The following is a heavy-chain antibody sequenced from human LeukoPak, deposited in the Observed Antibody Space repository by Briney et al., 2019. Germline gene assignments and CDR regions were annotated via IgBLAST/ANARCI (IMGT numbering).Heavy chain of an antibody. CDR3: ARGPDWFDP. CDR2: ISSSGSTI. Sequence: GGSLRLSCAASGFTFSSYEMNWVRQAPGKGLEWVSYISSSGSTIYYADSVKGRFTISRDNAKNSLYLQMNSLRAKDTAVYYCARGPDWFDPWGQGTLVTVSS. J-gene: IGHJ5*02. CDR1: GFTFSSYE. V-gene: IGHV3-48*03.